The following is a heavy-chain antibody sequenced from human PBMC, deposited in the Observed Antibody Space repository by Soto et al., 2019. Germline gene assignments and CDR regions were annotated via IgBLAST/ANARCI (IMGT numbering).Heavy chain of an antibody. CDR3: AKVESWYYDSSGPIDY. V-gene: IGHV3-30*18. D-gene: IGHD3-22*01. Sequence: PGGSLRLSCAASGFTFSSYGMHWVRQAPGKGLEWVAVISYDGSNKYYADSVKGRFTISRDNSKNTLYLQMNSLRAEDTAVYYCAKVESWYYDSSGPIDYWGQGTLVTVSS. J-gene: IGHJ4*02. CDR2: ISYDGSNK. CDR1: GFTFSSYG.